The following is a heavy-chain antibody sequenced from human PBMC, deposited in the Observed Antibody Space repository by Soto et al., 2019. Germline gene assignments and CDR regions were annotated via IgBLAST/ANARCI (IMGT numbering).Heavy chain of an antibody. Sequence: GASVKVSCKASGYTFPRHYIPWVRPAPGQGVVWLVCVNPSIRDTDYAQKIQGRVAMTRDPSISTAYMGLTRLRSDDTAFYYCARDGAYCSNGVCCGYFDYWGQGPLVTVSS. CDR1: GYTFPRHY. D-gene: IGHD2-8*01. J-gene: IGHJ4*02. CDR2: VNPSIRDT. V-gene: IGHV1-2*02. CDR3: ARDGAYCSNGVCCGYFDY.